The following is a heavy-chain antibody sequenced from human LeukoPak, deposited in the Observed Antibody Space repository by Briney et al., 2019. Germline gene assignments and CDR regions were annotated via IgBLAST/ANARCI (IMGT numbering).Heavy chain of an antibody. J-gene: IGHJ3*02. V-gene: IGHV3-33*01. CDR2: IWYDGSNK. D-gene: IGHD3-22*01. Sequence: PGGSLRLSCAASGFTFSSYGMHWVRQAPGKGLEWVAVIWYDGSNKYYADSVKGRFTISRDNSKNTLYLQMNSLRAEDTAVYYCARAHYDSSGYPDAFDIWGQGTMVTVSS. CDR3: ARAHYDSSGYPDAFDI. CDR1: GFTFSSYG.